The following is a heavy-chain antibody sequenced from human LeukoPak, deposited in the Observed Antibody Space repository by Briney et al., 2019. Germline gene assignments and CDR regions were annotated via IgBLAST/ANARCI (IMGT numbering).Heavy chain of an antibody. CDR3: AREMEKHEYYYYYYMDV. J-gene: IGHJ6*03. Sequence: SVKVSCKASGGTFSSYAISWVRQAPGQGLEWMGGIIPIFGTANYAQKFQGRVTITADESTSTAYMELSSLRSEDTAVYYCAREMEKHEYYYYYYMDVWGKGTTVTISS. D-gene: IGHD3-3*01. CDR1: GGTFSSYA. V-gene: IGHV1-69*01. CDR2: IIPIFGTA.